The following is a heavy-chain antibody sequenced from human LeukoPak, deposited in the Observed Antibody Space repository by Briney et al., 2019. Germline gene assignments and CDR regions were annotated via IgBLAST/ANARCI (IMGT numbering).Heavy chain of an antibody. V-gene: IGHV3-21*01. J-gene: IGHJ5*02. D-gene: IGHD2-2*01. CDR1: GFTFSNYW. CDR2: ISTSSIYI. Sequence: GGSLRLSCAASGFTFSNYWMTWVRQAPGKGLEWVSSISTSSIYIYYADSVKGRFTISRDNAKNSLFLQMNSLRAEDTAVYYCTRGSEVVPAADNWFDPWGQGTLVTVSS. CDR3: TRGSEVVPAADNWFDP.